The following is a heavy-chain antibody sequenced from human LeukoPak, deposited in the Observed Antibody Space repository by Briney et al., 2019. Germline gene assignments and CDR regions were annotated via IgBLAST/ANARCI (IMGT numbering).Heavy chain of an antibody. J-gene: IGHJ5*02. V-gene: IGHV3-23*01. Sequence: GGSLRLSCAASGFTFSTYAMSWVRQAPGKGLEWVSTISGSGRKIYYAGSVKGRFIISRDNSKNTLYLQMNSLRAEDTAVYYCAREGGATLGGNWFDPWGQGTLVTVSS. CDR1: GFTFSTYA. CDR3: AREGGATLGGNWFDP. CDR2: ISGSGRKI. D-gene: IGHD2-15*01.